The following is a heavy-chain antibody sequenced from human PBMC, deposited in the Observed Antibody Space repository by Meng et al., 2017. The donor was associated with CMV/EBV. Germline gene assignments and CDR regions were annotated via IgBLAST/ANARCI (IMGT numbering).Heavy chain of an antibody. J-gene: IGHJ6*02. CDR3: AREYCSSTSCYFYYGMDV. CDR2: ISAYNGNT. Sequence: ASVKVSCKASGYTFTSYGISWVRQAPGQGLEWMGWISAYNGNTNYAQKLQGRVTMTTDISTSTAYMELRSLRSDDTAVYYCAREYCSSTSCYFYYGMDVWGQGTTVTVSS. D-gene: IGHD2-2*01. V-gene: IGHV1-18*01. CDR1: GYTFTSYG.